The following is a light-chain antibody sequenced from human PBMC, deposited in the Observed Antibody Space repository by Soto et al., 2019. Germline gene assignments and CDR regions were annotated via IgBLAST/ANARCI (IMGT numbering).Light chain of an antibody. CDR3: QTWGTSSYV. Sequence: QPVLTQSPSASASLGASVKLTCTLSSGHNNYAIAWHQQQPEKGPRYLMKVNSDGTYIKGDGIPDRFSGSSSGADRYLPISSPHAEDEADFYCQTWGTSSYVFGTGTKLTVL. V-gene: IGLV4-69*01. CDR2: VNSDGTY. J-gene: IGLJ1*01. CDR1: SGHNNYA.